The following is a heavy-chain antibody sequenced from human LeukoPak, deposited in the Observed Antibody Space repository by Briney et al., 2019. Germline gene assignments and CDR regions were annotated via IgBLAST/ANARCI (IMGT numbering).Heavy chain of an antibody. J-gene: IGHJ4*02. V-gene: IGHV3-53*01. CDR2: IFSGGST. CDR3: AKLYDSSGLFDY. D-gene: IGHD3-22*01. Sequence: GGSLRLSCAASGFTVSSNYMSWVRQAPGKGLEWVSVIFSGGSTYYADSVKGRFTISRDNSKNTLYLQMNSLRAEDTAVYYCAKLYDSSGLFDYWGQGTLVTVSS. CDR1: GFTVSSNY.